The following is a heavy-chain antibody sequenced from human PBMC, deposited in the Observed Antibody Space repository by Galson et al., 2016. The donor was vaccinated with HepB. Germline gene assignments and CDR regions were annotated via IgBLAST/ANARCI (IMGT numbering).Heavy chain of an antibody. CDR1: GFTFGHHA. CDR2: ISFGADGT. V-gene: IGHV3-23*01. CDR3: VRDTVGVMTSFDL. D-gene: IGHD2-21*02. Sequence: SLRLSCAASGFTFGHHAMSWVRQTPGKGLEWVAAISFGADGTFYVNSVRGRFTISRDNSMNTMFLQMDSLRADDTAVYYCVRDTVGVMTSFDLWGQGTQVIVSS. J-gene: IGHJ4*02.